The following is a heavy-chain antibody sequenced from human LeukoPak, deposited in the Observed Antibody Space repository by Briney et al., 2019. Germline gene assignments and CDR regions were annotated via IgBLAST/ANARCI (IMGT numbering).Heavy chain of an antibody. D-gene: IGHD3-10*01. Sequence: PSETLSLTCAVSGYSISTGYYWGWIRQPPGKGLEWIGSISHTGNTYFNPFLKSRVTISVNTSKNQFSLKLTSVTAVDTAVYYCARDQSYYYGPRENWFDPWGQGTLVTVSS. CDR2: ISHTGNT. J-gene: IGHJ5*02. V-gene: IGHV4-38-2*02. CDR1: GYSISTGYY. CDR3: ARDQSYYYGPRENWFDP.